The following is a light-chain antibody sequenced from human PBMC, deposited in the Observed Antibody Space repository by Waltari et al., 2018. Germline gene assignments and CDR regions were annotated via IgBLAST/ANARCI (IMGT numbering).Light chain of an antibody. CDR1: QTINHNF. CDR2: GAS. V-gene: IGKV3-20*01. Sequence: IVLTQSPDTLSLSPGQRATLPCRASQTINHNFLVWYQQKPGQAPRLLIHGASRRATDFPDRFSGSGSGTDFTLTISRLEPEDVAVYYCQQYDGSILTFGGGTKVEV. CDR3: QQYDGSILT. J-gene: IGKJ4*01.